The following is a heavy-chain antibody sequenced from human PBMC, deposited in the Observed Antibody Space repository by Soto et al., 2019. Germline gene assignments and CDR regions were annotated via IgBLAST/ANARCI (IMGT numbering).Heavy chain of an antibody. J-gene: IGHJ4*02. CDR1: GDTFTKYD. V-gene: IGHV1-8*01. Sequence: QVQLVQSGAEVKKPGASVKVSCKASGDTFTKYDINWVRQAPGQGLEWMGWMNPNNGYTGYAQKFRGRVTMTRDTSISTAYMDLSSLTSEYTAVYYCARRKERSDPNYFDDWGQGTLVTVSS. CDR3: ARRKERSDPNYFDD. CDR2: MNPNNGYT.